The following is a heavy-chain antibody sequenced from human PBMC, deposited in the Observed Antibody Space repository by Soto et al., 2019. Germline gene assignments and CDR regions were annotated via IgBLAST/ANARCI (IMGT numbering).Heavy chain of an antibody. V-gene: IGHV3-30-3*01. CDR1: GFTFSSYA. D-gene: IGHD3-22*01. CDR2: ISYDGSNK. CDR3: ASRLLVRFGLDY. Sequence: QVQLVESGGGVVQPGRSLRLSCAASGFTFSSYAMHWVRQAPGKGLEWVAVISYDGSNKYYADSVKGRFTISRDNSKNTLDLQMISLRAEDTAVYYCASRLLVRFGLDYWGQGTLVTVSS. J-gene: IGHJ4*02.